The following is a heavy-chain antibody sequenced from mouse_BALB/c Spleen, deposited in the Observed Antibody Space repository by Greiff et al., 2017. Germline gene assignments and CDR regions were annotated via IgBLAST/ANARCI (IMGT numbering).Heavy chain of an antibody. J-gene: IGHJ4*01. Sequence: VQLQQSGAELVKPGASVKLSCTASGFNIKDTYMHWVKQRPEQGLEWIGRIDPANGNTKYDPKFQGKATITADTSSNTAYLQLSSLTSEDTAVYYGARGPHYYGSSYYYAMDYWGQGTSVTVSS. CDR3: ARGPHYYGSSYYYAMDY. CDR2: IDPANGNT. D-gene: IGHD1-1*01. V-gene: IGHV14-3*02. CDR1: GFNIKDTY.